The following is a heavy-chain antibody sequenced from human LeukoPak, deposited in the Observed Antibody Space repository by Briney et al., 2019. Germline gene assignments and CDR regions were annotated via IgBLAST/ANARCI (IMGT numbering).Heavy chain of an antibody. CDR1: GGSISSGDYY. CDR2: IYYSGST. Sequence: PSETLSLTCTVPGGSISSGDYYWSWIRQPPGKGLEWIGYIYYSGSTYYNPSLKSRVTISVDTSKNQFSLKLSSVTAADTAVYYCARNGGNSFYYYYGMDVWGQGTTVTVSS. J-gene: IGHJ6*02. CDR3: ARNGGNSFYYYYGMDV. D-gene: IGHD4-23*01. V-gene: IGHV4-30-4*01.